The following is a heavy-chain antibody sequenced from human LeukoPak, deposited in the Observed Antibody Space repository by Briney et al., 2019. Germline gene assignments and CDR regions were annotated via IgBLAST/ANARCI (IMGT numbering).Heavy chain of an antibody. J-gene: IGHJ6*02. D-gene: IGHD4-17*01. CDR2: IWYDGSNK. V-gene: IGHV3-33*01. Sequence: PGRSLRLSCAASGFTFSSYGMHWVRQAPGKGLEWVAVIWYDGSNKYYADSVKGRSTISRDNSKNTLYLQMNSLRAEDTAVYYCARGYGDKASNLYYYYGMDVWGQGTTVTVSS. CDR1: GFTFSSYG. CDR3: ARGYGDKASNLYYYYGMDV.